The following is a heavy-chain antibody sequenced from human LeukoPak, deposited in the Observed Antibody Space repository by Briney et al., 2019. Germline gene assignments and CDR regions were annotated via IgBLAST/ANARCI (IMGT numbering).Heavy chain of an antibody. D-gene: IGHD2-15*01. J-gene: IGHJ4*02. CDR3: ARVKVVVVAATPGFDY. Sequence: SETLSLTCADYGGSFSGYYWSWIRQPPGKGLEWIGEINHSGSTNYNPSLKSRVTISVDTSKNQFSLKLSSVTAADTAVYYCARVKVVVVAATPGFDYWGQGTLVTVSS. V-gene: IGHV4-34*01. CDR2: INHSGST. CDR1: GGSFSGYY.